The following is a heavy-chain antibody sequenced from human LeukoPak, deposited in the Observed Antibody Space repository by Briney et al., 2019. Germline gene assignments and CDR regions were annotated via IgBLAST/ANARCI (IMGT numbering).Heavy chain of an antibody. V-gene: IGHV1-2*02. J-gene: IGHJ4*02. Sequence: ASVKVSCKASGYTFTSYDINWVRQATGQGLEWMGWINPNSGGTNYAQKFQGRVTMTRDTSISTAYMELSRLRSDDTAVYYCARVRRNWNYFDYWGQGTLVTVSS. CDR1: GYTFTSYD. CDR2: INPNSGGT. D-gene: IGHD1-20*01. CDR3: ARVRRNWNYFDY.